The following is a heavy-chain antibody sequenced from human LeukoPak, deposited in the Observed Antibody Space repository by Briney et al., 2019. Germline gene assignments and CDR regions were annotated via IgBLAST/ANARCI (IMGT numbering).Heavy chain of an antibody. D-gene: IGHD3-10*01. CDR1: GFTFDDYA. J-gene: IGHJ4*02. CDR3: AKDKFDGSGSFYFDY. Sequence: GGSLRLSCAASGFTFDDYAMHWVRQAPGKGLEWVSLISWDGGRTYYADSVKGRFTISRDNGKNSLYLQMNSLRAEDTALYYCAKDKFDGSGSFYFDYWGQGTLVTVSS. V-gene: IGHV3-43D*03. CDR2: ISWDGGRT.